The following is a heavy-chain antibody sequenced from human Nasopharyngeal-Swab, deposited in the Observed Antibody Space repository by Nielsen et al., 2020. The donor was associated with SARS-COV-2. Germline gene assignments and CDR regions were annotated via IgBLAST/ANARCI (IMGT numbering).Heavy chain of an antibody. D-gene: IGHD6-19*01. Sequence: WIRQPPGKGLEWIGSIYYSGGTYYNPSLKSRVTISVDTSKNQFSLKLSSVTAPDTAVYYCASRIAVASGHYRPFDYWGQGTLVTVSS. V-gene: IGHV4-39*01. CDR2: IYYSGGT. CDR3: ASRIAVASGHYRPFDY. J-gene: IGHJ4*02.